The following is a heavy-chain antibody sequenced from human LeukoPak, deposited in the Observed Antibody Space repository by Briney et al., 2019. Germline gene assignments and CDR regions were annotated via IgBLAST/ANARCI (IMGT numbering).Heavy chain of an antibody. V-gene: IGHV4-34*01. D-gene: IGHD3-9*01. Sequence: SETLSLTRAVYGGSFSGYYWSWIRQPPGKGLEWIGEINHSGSTNYNPSLKSRVTISVDTSKNQFSLKLSSVTAADTAVYYCARAGVRYFDVDYWGQGTLVTVSS. CDR3: ARAGVRYFDVDY. CDR1: GGSFSGYY. J-gene: IGHJ4*02. CDR2: INHSGST.